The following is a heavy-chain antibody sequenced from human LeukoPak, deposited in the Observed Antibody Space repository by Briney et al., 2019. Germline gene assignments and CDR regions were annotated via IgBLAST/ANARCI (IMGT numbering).Heavy chain of an antibody. CDR3: AAEIGYSYGFDY. CDR2: ISGSGGST. V-gene: IGHV3-23*01. J-gene: IGHJ4*02. D-gene: IGHD5-18*01. Sequence: GGSLRLSCAASGFTFSGYGMSWVRQAPGKGLEWVSAISGSGGSTYYADSVKGRCTISRDNSKNTLYLQMNSLRAEDTAVYYCAAEIGYSYGFDYWGQGTLVTVSS. CDR1: GFTFSGYG.